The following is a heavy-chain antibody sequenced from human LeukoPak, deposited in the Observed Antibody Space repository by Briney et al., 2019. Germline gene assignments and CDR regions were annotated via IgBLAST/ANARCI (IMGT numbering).Heavy chain of an antibody. CDR3: AGNNYASGTFLVY. J-gene: IGHJ4*02. CDR1: GFPFVSNY. CDR2: IYSGGST. Sequence: PEGSLRLSCAASGFPFVSNYMNWVRQAPGKGFEWVSSIYSGGSTDYADSVKGRFTISRDSSKNTVYLQMNSLRSDDTAVYYCAGNNYASGTFLVYGGQGTLVTVSS. D-gene: IGHD3-10*01. V-gene: IGHV3-66*02.